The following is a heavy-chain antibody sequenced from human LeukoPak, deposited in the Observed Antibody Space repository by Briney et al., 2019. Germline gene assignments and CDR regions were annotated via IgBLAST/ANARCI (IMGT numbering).Heavy chain of an antibody. CDR3: AKTAYDILTGYYDYYYMDV. CDR2: ISGSGGST. D-gene: IGHD3-9*01. CDR1: GFTFSNYA. Sequence: GGSLRLSCAASGFTFSNYAMRWVRQAPGKGLEWVSAISGSGGSTYYADSVKGRFTISRDNSKNTLYLQMNSLRAEDTAVYYCAKTAYDILTGYYDYYYMDVWGKGTTVTVSS. J-gene: IGHJ6*03. V-gene: IGHV3-23*01.